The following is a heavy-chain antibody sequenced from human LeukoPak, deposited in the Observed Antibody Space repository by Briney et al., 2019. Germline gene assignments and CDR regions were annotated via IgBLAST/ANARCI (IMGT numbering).Heavy chain of an antibody. D-gene: IGHD2-2*01. Sequence: PSETLSLTCAVYGGSFSGYYWSWIRQPPGKGLEWIGEINHSGSTNYNPSLKSRVTISVDTFKNQFSLKLSSVTAADTAVYYCARGLRYCSSTSCYYCWFDPWGQG. CDR3: ARGLRYCSSTSCYYCWFDP. J-gene: IGHJ5*02. CDR2: INHSGST. CDR1: GGSFSGYY. V-gene: IGHV4-34*01.